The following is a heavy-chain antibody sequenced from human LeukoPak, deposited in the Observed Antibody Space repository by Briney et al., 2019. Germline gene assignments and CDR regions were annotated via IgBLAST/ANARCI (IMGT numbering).Heavy chain of an antibody. CDR3: ARVLLSNYDFWSGYSNWFDP. Sequence: PSQTLSLTCTVSGGSISSYYWSWIRQPPGKGLEWIGYIYYSGSTNYNPSLKSRVTISVDTSKNQFSLKLSPVTAADTAVYYCARVLLSNYDFWSGYSNWFDPWGQGTLVTVSS. J-gene: IGHJ5*02. CDR2: IYYSGST. D-gene: IGHD3-3*01. V-gene: IGHV4-59*01. CDR1: GGSISSYY.